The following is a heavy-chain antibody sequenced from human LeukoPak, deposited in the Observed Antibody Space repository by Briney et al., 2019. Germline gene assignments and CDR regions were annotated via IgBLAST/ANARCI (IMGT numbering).Heavy chain of an antibody. J-gene: IGHJ4*02. CDR2: ISSNGGST. V-gene: IGHV3-64*04. CDR3: ARETSGSHWN. Sequence: PGGSLRLSCSASGFTFSSYAMHWVRQAPGKGLEYVSAISSNGGSTYYADSVKGRFTISRDNSKNTLYLQMNSLTIEDTAVYYCARETSGSHWNWGQGTLVTVSS. D-gene: IGHD1-26*01. CDR1: GFTFSSYA.